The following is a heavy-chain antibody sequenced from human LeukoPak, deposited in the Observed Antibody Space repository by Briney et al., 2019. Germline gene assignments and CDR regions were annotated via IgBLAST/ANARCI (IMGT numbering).Heavy chain of an antibody. CDR3: ARVGCSGGSCYSIIDY. D-gene: IGHD2-15*01. CDR1: GGSFSGYY. CDR2: INHSGST. Sequence: SETLSLTCAVYGGSFSGYYWSWIRQPPGKGLEWIGEINHSGSTNYNPSLKSRVTISVDTSKNQFSLKLSSVTAADTAVYYCARVGCSGGSCYSIIDYWGQGTLVTVSS. J-gene: IGHJ4*02. V-gene: IGHV4-34*01.